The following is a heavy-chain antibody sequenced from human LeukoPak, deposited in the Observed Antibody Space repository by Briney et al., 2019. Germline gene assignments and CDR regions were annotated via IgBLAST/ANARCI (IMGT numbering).Heavy chain of an antibody. D-gene: IGHD5-12*01. J-gene: IGHJ4*02. CDR2: IDSSSSYI. V-gene: IGHV3-21*04. CDR3: AGGDMRGYVPN. CDR1: GFTFNSYT. Sequence: GGSLRLSCAASGFTFNSYTLNWVRQAPGKGLEWVSSIDSSSSYIYYADSVKGRFTISRDNSKNTLYLQMNSLRAEDTAVYYCAGGDMRGYVPNWGQGTLVTVSS.